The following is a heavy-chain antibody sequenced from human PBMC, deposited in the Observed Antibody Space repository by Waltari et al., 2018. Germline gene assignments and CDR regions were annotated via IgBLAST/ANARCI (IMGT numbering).Heavy chain of an antibody. J-gene: IGHJ6*02. D-gene: IGHD3-22*01. Sequence: QVHLVESGGGVVQPGRSLRLSCEAPEFTFSSHAMHWVRQAPGKGLEWVAVISYSARNIYYVDSVKGRFTISRDNSKKTLYLQMNSLRAEDTAVYYCARDYCDRTNCHGMDVWGQGTTVTVSS. CDR3: ARDYCDRTNCHGMDV. CDR2: ISYSARNI. CDR1: EFTFSSHA. V-gene: IGHV3-30*04.